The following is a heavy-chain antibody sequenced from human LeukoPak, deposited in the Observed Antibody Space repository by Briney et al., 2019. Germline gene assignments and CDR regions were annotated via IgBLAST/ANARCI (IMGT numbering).Heavy chain of an antibody. Sequence: PGGSLRLSCAASGFTFSNYWMSWVRQAPGKGPEWVAIIKQDGNEIYYVDSMKGRFTISRDNAKNSLYLQMNSLRAEDTAVYYCARDCSSTNCYGNYWGQGTLVTVSS. CDR2: IKQDGNEI. J-gene: IGHJ4*02. D-gene: IGHD2-2*01. CDR3: ARDCSSTNCYGNY. CDR1: GFTFSNYW. V-gene: IGHV3-7*01.